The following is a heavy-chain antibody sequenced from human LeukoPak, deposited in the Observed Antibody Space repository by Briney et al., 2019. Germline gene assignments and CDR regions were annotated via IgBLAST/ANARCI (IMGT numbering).Heavy chain of an antibody. V-gene: IGHV3-64D*06. CDR3: VRHFDY. CDR1: GFTFSSYT. Sequence: PGGSLRLSCSASGFTFSSYTIHWVRQAPGKGLEYVSAIDSNGGSTYYADSVKGRFTISRDNSKNTLYLQMSSLRAEDTAVYYCVRHFDYWGQGTLVTVS. J-gene: IGHJ4*02. CDR2: IDSNGGST.